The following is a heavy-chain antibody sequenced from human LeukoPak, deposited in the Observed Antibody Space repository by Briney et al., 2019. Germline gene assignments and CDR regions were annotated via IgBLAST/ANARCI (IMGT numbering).Heavy chain of an antibody. V-gene: IGHV4-34*01. CDR2: INHSGST. CDR3: ARWPYPYNWFDP. CDR1: GGSFSGYY. Sequence: PSETLSLTCAVYGGSFSGYYWSWIRQPPGKGLEWIGEINHSGSTNYNPSLKSRVTISVDTSKNQFSLKLSSVTAADTAVYYCARWPYPYNWFDPWGQGTLVTVSS. J-gene: IGHJ5*02.